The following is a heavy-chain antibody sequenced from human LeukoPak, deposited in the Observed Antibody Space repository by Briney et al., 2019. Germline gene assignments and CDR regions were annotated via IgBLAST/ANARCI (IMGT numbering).Heavy chain of an antibody. Sequence: SQTLSLTCTVSGGSISGYYWSWIRQPPGKGLECVGYIFYSGSTNYNPSLKSRVIISVDTSKNQFSLKLSSVTAADTAVYYCARARYYYDSSGCLYFDYWGQGTLVTVSS. CDR3: ARARYYYDSSGCLYFDY. CDR2: IFYSGST. V-gene: IGHV4-59*01. D-gene: IGHD3-22*01. J-gene: IGHJ4*02. CDR1: GGSISGYY.